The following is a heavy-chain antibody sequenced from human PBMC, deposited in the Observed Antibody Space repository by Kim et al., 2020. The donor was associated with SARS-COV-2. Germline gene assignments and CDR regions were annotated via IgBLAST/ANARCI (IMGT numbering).Heavy chain of an antibody. D-gene: IGHD3-10*01. V-gene: IGHV3-74*01. J-gene: IGHJ6*02. CDR2: IDRDEIST. CDR3: ARELEYSGYYAMDV. Sequence: GGSLRLSCAASGFTFSNYWMHWVRQAPGKGLVWVSRIDRDEISTRYADSVKGRFTISRDNAKNTLYLQMNSLRAEDTAVYYCARELEYSGYYAMDVWGQGTTVTVSS. CDR1: GFTFSNYW.